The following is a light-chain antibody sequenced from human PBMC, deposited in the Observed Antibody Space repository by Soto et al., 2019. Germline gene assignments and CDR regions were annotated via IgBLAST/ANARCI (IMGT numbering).Light chain of an antibody. CDR1: QSVSTY. J-gene: IGKJ1*01. CDR3: QQYGSSRT. CDR2: DAS. Sequence: EIVLTQSPATLSLSPGERATLSCRASQSVSTYLAWFQHKPGQAPRLLIYDASSRATGIPARFSGSGSGTDFTRTISSLEPEDFAVYYCQQYGSSRTFGQGTKVDIK. V-gene: IGKV3-11*01.